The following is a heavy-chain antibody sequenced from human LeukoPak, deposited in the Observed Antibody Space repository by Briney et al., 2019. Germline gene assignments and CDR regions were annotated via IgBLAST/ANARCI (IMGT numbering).Heavy chain of an antibody. CDR2: ISGSGGST. D-gene: IGHD3-9*01. V-gene: IGHV3-23*01. CDR3: AKDGYVLRYFDWLY. CDR1: GFTFSSYA. Sequence: GGSLRLSCAASGFTFSSYAMSWVRQAPGKGLEWVSAISGSGGSTYYADSVKGRFTISRDNSKNTLYLQMNSLRAEDTAVYYCAKDGYVLRYFDWLYWGQGTLVTVSS. J-gene: IGHJ4*02.